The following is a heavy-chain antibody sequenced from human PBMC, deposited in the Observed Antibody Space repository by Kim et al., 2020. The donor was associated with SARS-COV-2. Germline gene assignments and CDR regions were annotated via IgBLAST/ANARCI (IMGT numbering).Heavy chain of an antibody. V-gene: IGHV3-23*01. J-gene: IGHJ4*02. CDR3: AKVFGGNMGYRFWPPTGYYFDY. Sequence: GGSLRLSCAASGFTFSSYAMSWVRQAPGKGLEWVSAISGSGGSTYYADSVKGRFTISRDNSKNTLYLQMNSLRAEDTAVYYCAKVFGGNMGYRFWPPTGYYFDYWGQGTLVTVSS. D-gene: IGHD2-15*01. CDR1: GFTFSSYA. CDR2: ISGSGGST.